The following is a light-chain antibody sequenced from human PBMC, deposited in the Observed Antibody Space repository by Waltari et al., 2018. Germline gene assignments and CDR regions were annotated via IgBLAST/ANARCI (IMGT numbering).Light chain of an antibody. V-gene: IGKV2-28*01. CDR2: LGS. Sequence: DIVMTQSPLSLSVTPGEPASISCMSSQSLLRSTGYNFLDWYLQKPGQPPQLLISLGSDRASGVPDRFSGSGTGTDFTLKISRVEAEDVGIYYCMQALHTPTTFGPGTKVDIK. CDR3: MQALHTPTT. CDR1: QSLLRSTGYNF. J-gene: IGKJ3*01.